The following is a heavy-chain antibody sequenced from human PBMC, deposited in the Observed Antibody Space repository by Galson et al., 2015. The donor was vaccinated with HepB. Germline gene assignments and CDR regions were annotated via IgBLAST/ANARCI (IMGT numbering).Heavy chain of an antibody. V-gene: IGHV3-48*03. J-gene: IGHJ4*02. CDR3: ARVGEIAVAGSFDY. D-gene: IGHD6-19*01. CDR1: GFTFSSYE. Sequence: SLRLSCAASGFTFSSYEMNWVRQAPGTGLEWVSYISSSGSTIFYRDSVKGRFTISRDNAKNSLYLHMNSLRAEDTAVYYCARVGEIAVAGSFDYCGQGTLVTVSS. CDR2: ISSSGSTI.